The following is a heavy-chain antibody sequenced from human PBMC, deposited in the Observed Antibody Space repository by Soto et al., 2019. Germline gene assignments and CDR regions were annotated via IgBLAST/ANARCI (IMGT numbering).Heavy chain of an antibody. V-gene: IGHV3-30-3*01. D-gene: IGHD5-18*01. CDR1: GFTFSSYG. Sequence: GESLKISCAASGFTFSSYGMHWVRQAPGKGLEWVAVISYDGSNKYYADSVKGRFTISRDNSKNTLYLQMNSLRAEDTAVYYCARDPSWIQLWFHAGSYGMDVWGQGTTVTVSS. J-gene: IGHJ6*02. CDR3: ARDPSWIQLWFHAGSYGMDV. CDR2: ISYDGSNK.